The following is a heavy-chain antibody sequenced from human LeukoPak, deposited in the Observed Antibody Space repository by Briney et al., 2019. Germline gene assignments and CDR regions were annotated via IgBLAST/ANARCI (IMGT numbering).Heavy chain of an antibody. J-gene: IGHJ6*02. CDR2: INHSGST. Sequence: SETLSLTCAVYGGSFSGYYWSWIRQPPGKGLEWIGEINHSGSTNYNPSLKSRVTISVDTSKNQFSLKLSSVTAADTAVYYCARGYCSSTSCYTRLGIYYYYGMDVWGQGITVTVSS. V-gene: IGHV4-34*01. D-gene: IGHD2-2*02. CDR1: GGSFSGYY. CDR3: ARGYCSSTSCYTRLGIYYYYGMDV.